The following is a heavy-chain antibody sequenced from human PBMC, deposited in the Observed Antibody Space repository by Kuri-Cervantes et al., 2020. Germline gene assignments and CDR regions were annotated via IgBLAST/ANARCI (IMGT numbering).Heavy chain of an antibody. CDR1: GDSVSSGSYY. CDR2: IYYSGST. D-gene: IGHD3-10*01. CDR3: ASTGSGPDT. Sequence: GSLRLSCTVSGDSVSSGSYYWGWIRQPPGKGLEWIGSIYYSGSTYYNPSLKSRVTISLDKSKNQFSLKLNSVTAADTAVYYCASTGSGPDTWGQGTMVTVSS. V-gene: IGHV4-39*07. J-gene: IGHJ3*02.